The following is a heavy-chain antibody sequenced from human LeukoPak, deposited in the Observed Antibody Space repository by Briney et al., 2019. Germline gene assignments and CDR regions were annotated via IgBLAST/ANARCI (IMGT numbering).Heavy chain of an antibody. Sequence: SETLSLTCSVSGGSVSSGISYWSWIRQPPGKGLEWIGYIYYSGSTNYNPSLKSRVTISADTSRNQFSLRLSSVTAADTAVYYCARDKVGGTGSFDYWGRGTLVTVSS. CDR2: IYYSGST. CDR3: ARDKVGGTGSFDY. V-gene: IGHV4-61*01. D-gene: IGHD1-26*01. CDR1: GGSVSSGISY. J-gene: IGHJ4*02.